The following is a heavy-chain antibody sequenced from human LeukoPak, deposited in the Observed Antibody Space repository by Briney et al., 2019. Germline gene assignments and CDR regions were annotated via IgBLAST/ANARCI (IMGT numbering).Heavy chain of an antibody. CDR2: ISYDGSNK. V-gene: IGHV3-30-3*01. CDR1: GFTFSSYA. D-gene: IGHD6-19*01. CDR3: ARTADSSGWYGPRFDY. J-gene: IGHJ4*02. Sequence: GGPLRLSCAASGFTFSSYAMHWVRQAPGKGLEWVAVISYDGSNKYYADSVKGRFTISRDNSKNTLYLQMNSLRAEDTAVYYCARTADSSGWYGPRFDYWGQGTLVTVSS.